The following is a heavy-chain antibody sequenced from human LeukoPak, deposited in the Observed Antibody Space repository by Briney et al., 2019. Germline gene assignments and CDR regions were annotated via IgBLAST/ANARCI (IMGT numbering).Heavy chain of an antibody. Sequence: SGGSLTLSCTASGFTFYSYDMHWARRAPGKGLGGVADITCDKRNNYYAASVKGRFTISRDNSKNTLYLQMNSLRAEDTAVYYCARGSLVHYYGSGSYRNRAGFDYWGQGTLVTVSS. CDR3: ARGSLVHYYGSGSYRNRAGFDY. V-gene: IGHV3-30*04. J-gene: IGHJ4*02. D-gene: IGHD3-10*01. CDR1: GFTFYSYD. CDR2: ITCDKRNN.